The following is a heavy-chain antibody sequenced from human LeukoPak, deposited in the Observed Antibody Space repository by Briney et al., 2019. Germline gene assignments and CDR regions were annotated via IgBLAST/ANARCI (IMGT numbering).Heavy chain of an antibody. J-gene: IGHJ6*04. CDR3: AELGITMIGGV. Sequence: PGGSLRLSCAASGFTFDDYAMHWVRQAPGKGLEWVSLISWDGGTTYYADSVKGRFTISRDNSKNTLYLQMTSLRSDDTAVYYCAELGITMIGGVWGKGTTVTISS. CDR1: GFTFDDYA. D-gene: IGHD3-10*02. V-gene: IGHV3-43D*03. CDR2: ISWDGGTT.